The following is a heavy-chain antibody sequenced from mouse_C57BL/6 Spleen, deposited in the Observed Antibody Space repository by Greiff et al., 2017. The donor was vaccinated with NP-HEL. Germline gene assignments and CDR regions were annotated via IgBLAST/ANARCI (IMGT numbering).Heavy chain of an antibody. J-gene: IGHJ1*03. CDR3: ARPRKAYDGYYDWYFDV. Sequence: QVQLQQSGAELARPGASVKMSCKASGYTFTSYTMHWVKQRPGQGLEWIGYINPSSGYTKYNQKFKDKATLTADKSSSTAYMQLSSLTSEDSAVYYCARPRKAYDGYYDWYFDVWGTGTTVTVSS. CDR1: GYTFTSYT. D-gene: IGHD2-3*01. CDR2: INPSSGYT. V-gene: IGHV1-4*01.